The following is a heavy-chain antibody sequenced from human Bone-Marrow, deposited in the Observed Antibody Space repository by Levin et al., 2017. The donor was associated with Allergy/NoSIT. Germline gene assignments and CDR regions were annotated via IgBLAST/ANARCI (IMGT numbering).Heavy chain of an antibody. CDR1: GGSISSSSYY. D-gene: IGHD6-13*01. CDR2: IYYSGST. J-gene: IGHJ4*02. Sequence: SETLSLTCTVSGGSISSSSYYWGWIRQPPGKGLEWIGSIYYSGSTYYNPSLKSRVTISVDTSKNQFSLKLSSVTAADTAVYYCARHLTIAAAGFDYWGQGTLVTVSS. CDR3: ARHLTIAAAGFDY. V-gene: IGHV4-39*01.